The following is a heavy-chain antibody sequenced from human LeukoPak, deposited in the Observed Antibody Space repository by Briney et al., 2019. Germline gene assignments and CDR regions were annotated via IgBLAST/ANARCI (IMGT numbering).Heavy chain of an antibody. CDR1: GGTLSSYA. V-gene: IGHV1-69*13. CDR2: IIPIFGTA. D-gene: IGHD3-16*02. CDR3: AREVFAGYRAFDY. J-gene: IGHJ4*02. Sequence: SVKVSCKASGGTLSSYAISWVRQAPGQGLEWMGGIIPIFGTANYAQKFQGRVTITADESTSTAYMELSGLRSEDTAVYYCAREVFAGYRAFDYWGQGTLVTVSS.